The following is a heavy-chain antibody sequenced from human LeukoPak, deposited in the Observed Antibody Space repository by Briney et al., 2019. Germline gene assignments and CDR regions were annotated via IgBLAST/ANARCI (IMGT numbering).Heavy chain of an antibody. CDR2: ISSSGSTI. CDR3: AELGITMIGGV. Sequence: LGGSLRLSCAASGFTFSSYEMNWVRQAPGKGLGWVSYISSSGSTIYYADSVKGRFTISRDNAKNSLYLQMNSLRAEDTAVYYCAELGITMIGGVWGKGTTVTISS. V-gene: IGHV3-48*03. D-gene: IGHD3-10*02. J-gene: IGHJ6*04. CDR1: GFTFSSYE.